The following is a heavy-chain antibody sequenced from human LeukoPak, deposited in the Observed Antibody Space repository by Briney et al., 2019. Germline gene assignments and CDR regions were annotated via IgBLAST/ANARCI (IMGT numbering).Heavy chain of an antibody. CDR3: ARRRWLAVANWGPYYFDY. Sequence: PSETLSLTCTVSGGSISSGGYYWGWIRQPPGKGLEWIGYIYHSGSTNYNPSLKSRVTISVDTSKNQFSLKLSSVTAADTAVYCCARRRWLAVANWGPYYFDYWGQGTLVTVSS. D-gene: IGHD6-19*01. CDR2: IYHSGST. J-gene: IGHJ4*02. V-gene: IGHV4-30-2*01. CDR1: GGSISSGGYY.